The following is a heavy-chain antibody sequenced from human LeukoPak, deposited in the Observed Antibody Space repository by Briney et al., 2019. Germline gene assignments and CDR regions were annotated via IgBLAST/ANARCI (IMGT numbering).Heavy chain of an antibody. J-gene: IGHJ2*01. CDR1: GFTFSSYS. V-gene: IGHV3-21*01. D-gene: IGHD6-13*01. CDR2: ISSSSSYI. CDR3: ARGIAYSSSWYWYFDL. Sequence: GGSLRLSCAASGFTFSSYSMNWVRQAPGKGLEWVSSISSSSSYIYYADSVKGRFTISRDNAKNSLYLQMNSLRAEDTAVYYCARGIAYSSSWYWYFDLWGRGTLVTVSS.